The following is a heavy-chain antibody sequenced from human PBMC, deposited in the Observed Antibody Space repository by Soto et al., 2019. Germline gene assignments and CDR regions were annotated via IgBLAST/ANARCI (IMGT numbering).Heavy chain of an antibody. D-gene: IGHD3-3*01. CDR3: AREDFGVFSVAYFDY. J-gene: IGHJ4*02. CDR1: GFTFSSYA. V-gene: IGHV3-74*01. CDR2: INTDGSST. Sequence: GGSLRLSCAASGFTFSSYAMHWVRQAPGKGLVWVSGINTDGSSTSHADFVKGRFTISRDNAKNTLYLQMNSLRTEDTAVYYCAREDFGVFSVAYFDYWGQGTLVTVSS.